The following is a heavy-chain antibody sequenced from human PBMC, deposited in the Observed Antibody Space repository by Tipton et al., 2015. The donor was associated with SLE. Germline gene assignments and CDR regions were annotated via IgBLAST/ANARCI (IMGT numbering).Heavy chain of an antibody. J-gene: IGHJ4*02. CDR3: ARVEVVRGVIGPFDY. CDR2: IYHSGST. CDR1: GYSISSGYY. V-gene: IGHV4-38-2*01. D-gene: IGHD3-10*01. Sequence: TLSLTCAVSGYSISSGYYWGWIRQPPGKGLEWIGSIYHSGSTYYNPSLKSRVTISVDTSKNQFSLKLSSVTAADTAVYYCARVEVVRGVIGPFDYWGQGTLVTVSS.